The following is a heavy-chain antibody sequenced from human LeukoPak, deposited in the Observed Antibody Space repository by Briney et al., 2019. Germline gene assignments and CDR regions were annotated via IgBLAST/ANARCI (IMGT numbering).Heavy chain of an antibody. CDR1: GFTFSSYT. Sequence: GGSLRLSCAASGFTFSSYTINWVRQAPGKGLEWISSISGSSSHIYYADSVKGRFTISRDNAKDSLYLQMNSLRVEDTALYYCVRIPNSANFPNWFDPWGQGTLVTVSS. J-gene: IGHJ5*02. V-gene: IGHV3-21*01. CDR2: ISGSSSHI. CDR3: VRIPNSANFPNWFDP. D-gene: IGHD4/OR15-4a*01.